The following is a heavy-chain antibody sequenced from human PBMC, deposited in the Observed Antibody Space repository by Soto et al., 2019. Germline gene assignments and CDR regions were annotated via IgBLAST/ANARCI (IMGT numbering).Heavy chain of an antibody. CDR1: GFTFSDYS. J-gene: IGHJ3*02. CDR2: VSASGTTI. V-gene: IGHV3-11*01. Sequence: QVQLVESGGGLVKPGGSRRLSCAASGFTFSDYSMSWIRQAPGKGLDGLSYVSASGTTIYYADSVKGRFTISRDNAKNSLYLQMNSLRAEDTAVYYCARDHDAFDIWGQGTMVTVSS. CDR3: ARDHDAFDI.